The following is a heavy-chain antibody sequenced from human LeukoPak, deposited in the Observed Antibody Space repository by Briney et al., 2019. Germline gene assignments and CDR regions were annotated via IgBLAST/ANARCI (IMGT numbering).Heavy chain of an antibody. Sequence: SETLSLTCTVSGYSISSGYYWGWIRQPPGKGLEWIGSIYHSGSTYYNPSLKSRVTISVDTSKNQFSLKLSSVTAADTAVYYCARTAHYNWNYWFDPWGQGTLVTVSS. CDR1: GYSISSGYY. D-gene: IGHD1-7*01. J-gene: IGHJ5*02. V-gene: IGHV4-38-2*02. CDR3: ARTAHYNWNYWFDP. CDR2: IYHSGST.